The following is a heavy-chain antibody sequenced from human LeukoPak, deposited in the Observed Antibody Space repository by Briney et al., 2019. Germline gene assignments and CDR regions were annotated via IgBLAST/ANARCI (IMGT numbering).Heavy chain of an antibody. D-gene: IGHD5-12*01. CDR3: ARERAGGGYDPLLY. CDR1: GGTFSSYA. Sequence: SVKVSCKASGGTFSSYAISWVRQAPGQGLEWMGGIIPIFGTANYAQKFQGRVTMTRDTSTSTVYMELSSLRSEDTAVYYCARERAGGGYDPLLYWGQGTLVTVSS. CDR2: IIPIFGTA. V-gene: IGHV1-69*05. J-gene: IGHJ4*02.